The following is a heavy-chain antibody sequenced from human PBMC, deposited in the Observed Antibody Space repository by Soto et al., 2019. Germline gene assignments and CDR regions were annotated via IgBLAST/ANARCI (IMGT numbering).Heavy chain of an antibody. CDR2: INHSGST. CDR1: GGSFSGYY. V-gene: IGHV4-34*01. CDR3: ARDVDRTSHLNWFDP. J-gene: IGHJ5*02. D-gene: IGHD5-12*01. Sequence: SETLSLTCAVYGGSFSGYYWTWIRQPPGKGLEWIGEINHSGSTNYNPSLKSRVTISVDTSKNQFSLKLSSVTAADTAVYYCARDVDRTSHLNWFDPWGQGVMVT.